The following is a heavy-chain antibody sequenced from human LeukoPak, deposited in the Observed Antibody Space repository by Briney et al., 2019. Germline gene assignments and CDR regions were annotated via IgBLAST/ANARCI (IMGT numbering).Heavy chain of an antibody. CDR2: INPNSGGT. J-gene: IGHJ3*02. CDR1: GYTFTGYY. V-gene: IGHV1-2*02. Sequence: ASVKVSCTASGYTFTGYYMHWVRQAPGQGLEWMGWINPNSGGTNYAQKFQGRVTMTRDTSISTAYMELSRLRSDDTAVYYCARTLFPQDAFDIWGQGTMVTVSS. CDR3: ARTLFPQDAFDI.